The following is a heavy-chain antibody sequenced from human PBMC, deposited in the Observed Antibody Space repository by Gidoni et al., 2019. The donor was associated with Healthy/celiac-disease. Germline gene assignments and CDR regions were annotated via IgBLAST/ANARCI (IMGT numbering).Heavy chain of an antibody. V-gene: IGHV3-64D*06. CDR2: ISSMGGST. D-gene: IGHD5-18*01. CDR3: VNFASVTAMGTLDAFDI. CDR1: GFTVGSYA. J-gene: IGHJ3*02. Sequence: EVQLVESGGGLVKPGGSLRRSCSASGFTVGSYAMRWVRQAPGKGREYLSAISSMGGSTYYADALKVRFTIPRDNSKNTLYRQMSSLRAEDTAVYYCVNFASVTAMGTLDAFDIWGQGTMVTVSS.